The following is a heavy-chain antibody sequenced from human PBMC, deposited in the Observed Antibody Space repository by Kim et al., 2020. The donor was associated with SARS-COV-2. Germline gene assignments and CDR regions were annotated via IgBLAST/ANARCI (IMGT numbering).Heavy chain of an antibody. J-gene: IGHJ4*02. CDR3: AGTTGYSSSWSFDY. CDR2: IYYSWST. CDR1: GGSISSYY. D-gene: IGHD6-13*01. Sequence: SETLSLTCTVSGGSISSYYWSWIRQPPGKGLEWIGYIYYSWSTNYNHSLKIRVTISVDTSKNQFSLTLSSVTAADTAVYFCAGTTGYSSSWSFDYWCQGT. V-gene: IGHV4-59*08.